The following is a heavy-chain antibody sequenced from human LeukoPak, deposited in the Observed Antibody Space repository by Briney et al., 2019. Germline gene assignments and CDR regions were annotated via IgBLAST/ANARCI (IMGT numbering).Heavy chain of an antibody. J-gene: IGHJ3*02. CDR1: GDSINSYY. CDR2: IHTSGST. D-gene: IGHD3-10*01. CDR3: AGSDGYGLVDI. V-gene: IGHV4-4*07. Sequence: PSETLSLTCTVSGDSINSYYWSWIRQPAGKGLEWIGRIHTSGSTNYIPSLKSRVTMSVDTSKNQFSLKLSSVTAADTAVYYCAGSDGYGLVDIWGQGTMVTVSS.